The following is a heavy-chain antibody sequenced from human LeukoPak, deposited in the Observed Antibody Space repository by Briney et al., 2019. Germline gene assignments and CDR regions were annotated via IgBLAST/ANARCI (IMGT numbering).Heavy chain of an antibody. Sequence: GGSLRLSCAASGFTVSSNYMSWVRQAPGKGLEWVSAISGSGGSTYYADSVKGRFTISRDNSKNTLYLQMNSLRAEDTAVYYCAKAGGSGSYYNEGDAFDIWGQGTMVTVSS. CDR1: GFTVSSNY. CDR3: AKAGGSGSYYNEGDAFDI. V-gene: IGHV3-23*01. CDR2: ISGSGGST. D-gene: IGHD3-10*01. J-gene: IGHJ3*02.